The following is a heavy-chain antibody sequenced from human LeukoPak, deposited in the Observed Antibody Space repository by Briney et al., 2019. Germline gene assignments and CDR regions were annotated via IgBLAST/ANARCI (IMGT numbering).Heavy chain of an antibody. Sequence: SETLSLTCAVYGGAFSGYYWSWIRQPPGKGLEWIGEINHSGSTNYNPSLKSRVTISVDTSKNQFSLKLSSVTAADTAVYYCARGATRGYCSSTSCYRSYYFDYWGQGTLVTVSS. CDR2: INHSGST. CDR1: GGAFSGYY. CDR3: ARGATRGYCSSTSCYRSYYFDY. V-gene: IGHV4-34*01. D-gene: IGHD2-2*02. J-gene: IGHJ4*02.